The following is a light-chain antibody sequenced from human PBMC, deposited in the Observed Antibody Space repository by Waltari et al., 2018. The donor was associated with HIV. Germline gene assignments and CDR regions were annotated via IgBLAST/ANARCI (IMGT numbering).Light chain of an antibody. J-gene: IGLJ2*01. CDR2: QAR. CDR1: ALSKQY. CDR3: QSPDSSGTYVG. V-gene: IGLV3-25*03. Sequence: SYELTQPPSVSVSPGQTARITCSGHALSKQYAYWYQQKPGQPPMLVIYQARERPSGMPERYAGSSSGTTVTLTISGVQAEDEADYYCQSPDSSGTYVGFGGGTKLTVL.